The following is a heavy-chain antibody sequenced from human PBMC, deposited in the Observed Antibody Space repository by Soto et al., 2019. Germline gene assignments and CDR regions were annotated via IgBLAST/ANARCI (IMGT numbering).Heavy chain of an antibody. CDR2: ITPLFGIP. V-gene: IGHV1-69*10. CDR3: ARDTHSAGGWFDT. J-gene: IGHJ5*02. D-gene: IGHD2-15*01. CDR1: GGTSRSLS. Sequence: GASVKVSCKASGGTSRSLSITWVRQAPGQGLEWMGGITPLFGIPNYPQKFQGRLTITADKSTGTAYLELSSLRSEDTAVYYCARDTHSAGGWFDTWGRGTLVPVSS.